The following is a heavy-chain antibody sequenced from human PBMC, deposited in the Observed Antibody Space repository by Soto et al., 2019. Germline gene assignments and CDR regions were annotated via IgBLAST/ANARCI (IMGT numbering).Heavy chain of an antibody. V-gene: IGHV3-48*01. J-gene: IGHJ4*02. CDR1: GFTFSSYS. CDR2: ISSSSSTI. D-gene: IGHD3-10*01. Sequence: GGSLRLSCAASGFTFSSYSMNWVRQAPGKGLEWVSYISSSSSTIYYADSVKGRFTISRENAKNSLYLQMNSLRAEDTAVYYCASAPDGSGSYYGGIDYWGQGTLVTVSS. CDR3: ASAPDGSGSYYGGIDY.